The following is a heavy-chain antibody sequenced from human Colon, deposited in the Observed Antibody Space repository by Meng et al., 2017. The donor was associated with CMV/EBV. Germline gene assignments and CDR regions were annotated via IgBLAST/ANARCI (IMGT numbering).Heavy chain of an antibody. CDR1: GYTFTSYD. Sequence: QVQLVQSGAEVKKPGASVKVSCKASGYTFTSYDINWVRQAPGQGLEWMGRIKPSTGDTNYAQNFQGRVTVTRDTSISTVYMEVNSLTSDDTAVYYCTREGFDYWGQGALVTVSS. CDR3: TREGFDY. CDR2: IKPSTGDT. V-gene: IGHV1-2*06. J-gene: IGHJ4*02.